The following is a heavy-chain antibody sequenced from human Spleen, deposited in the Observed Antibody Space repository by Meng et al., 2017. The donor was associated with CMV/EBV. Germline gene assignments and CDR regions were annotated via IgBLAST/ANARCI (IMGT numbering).Heavy chain of an antibody. D-gene: IGHD2-15*01. CDR3: ARGSVGLYYYYGMDV. CDR2: INSDGSST. V-gene: IGHV3-74*01. J-gene: IGHJ6*02. Sequence: GGSLRLSCAASGFTFSSYWMHWVRQAPGKGLVWVSRINSDGSSTSYADSVKGRFTISRDNAKNTLYLQMNSLRAEDTAIYYCARGSVGLYYYYGMDVWGQGTTVTVSS. CDR1: GFTFSSYW.